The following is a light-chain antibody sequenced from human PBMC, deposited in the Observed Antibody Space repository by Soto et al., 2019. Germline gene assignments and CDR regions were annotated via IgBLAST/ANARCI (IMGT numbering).Light chain of an antibody. CDR3: QTYDSSLSTSVV. CDR1: SSNIGAGYA. J-gene: IGLJ2*01. Sequence: AVVTQPPSVSGAPGQRVTISCTGSSSNIGAGYAVHWYQQIPGTAPKLLIHDDTDRPSGVPDRFSGSKSGNSASLASTGLQAEDEADYYCQTYDSSLSTSVVFGGGTKVTV. CDR2: DDT. V-gene: IGLV1-40*01.